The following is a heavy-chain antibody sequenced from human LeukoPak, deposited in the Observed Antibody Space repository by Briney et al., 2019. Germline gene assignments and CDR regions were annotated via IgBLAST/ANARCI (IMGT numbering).Heavy chain of an antibody. V-gene: IGHV1-2*02. CDR1: GYTFTGYY. CDR2: INPNSGGT. Sequence: ASVKVSCKASGYTFTGYYMHWVRQAPGQGLEWMGWINPNSGGTNYAQKFQGRVTMTRDTSISTAYMEMSRLRSDDTAVYYCARLTTTVTSLDYWGQGTLVTVSS. CDR3: ARLTTTVTSLDY. D-gene: IGHD4-17*01. J-gene: IGHJ4*02.